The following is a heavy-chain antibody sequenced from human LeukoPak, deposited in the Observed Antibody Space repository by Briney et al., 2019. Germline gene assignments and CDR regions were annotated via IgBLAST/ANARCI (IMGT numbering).Heavy chain of an antibody. CDR2: IRGSGGST. CDR1: GFTFSSYA. CDR3: AKKSRRESVDY. Sequence: GGSLRLSCAASGFTFSSYAMSWVRQARGKGVEGVSAIRGSGGSTYCPDSGKGRLTISRDNSKNTLYLQMNSLRAEDTAVYYCAKKSRRESVDYWGQGTLVTVSS. V-gene: IGHV3-23*01. D-gene: IGHD6-6*01. J-gene: IGHJ4*02.